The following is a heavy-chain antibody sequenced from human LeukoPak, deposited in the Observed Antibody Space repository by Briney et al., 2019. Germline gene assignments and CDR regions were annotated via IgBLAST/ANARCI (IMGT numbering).Heavy chain of an antibody. V-gene: IGHV3-30*03. Sequence: PGGSLRLSCAVSGFTFSSYVMSWVRQAPGKGLEWVAVISYDGSNKYYADSVKGRFTISRDNSKNTLYLQMNSLRAEDTAVYYCARDFRGQWPDAFDIWGQGTMVTVSS. CDR2: ISYDGSNK. J-gene: IGHJ3*02. CDR1: GFTFSSYV. D-gene: IGHD6-19*01. CDR3: ARDFRGQWPDAFDI.